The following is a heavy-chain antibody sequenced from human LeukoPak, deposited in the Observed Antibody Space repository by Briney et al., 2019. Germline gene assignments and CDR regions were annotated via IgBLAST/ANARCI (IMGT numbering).Heavy chain of an antibody. CDR1: GLLFSSHE. J-gene: IGHJ3*02. V-gene: IGHV3-48*03. Sequence: GGSLRLSCAASGLLFSSHEMNWVRQAPGKGLEWVSYIISSGKTIYYTHSVKGRYTIPRENAKNSLYLHMNTLRPEDTSVYYCARGGYCSGGTCYSLNAFDIWGQGTTVTVSS. CDR2: IISSGKTI. D-gene: IGHD2-15*01. CDR3: ARGGYCSGGTCYSLNAFDI.